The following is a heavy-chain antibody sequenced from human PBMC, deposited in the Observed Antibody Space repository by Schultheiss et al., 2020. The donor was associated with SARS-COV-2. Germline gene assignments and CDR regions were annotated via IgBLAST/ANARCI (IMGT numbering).Heavy chain of an antibody. D-gene: IGHD1-14*01. CDR1: GFTFSSYG. V-gene: IGHV3-33*08. J-gene: IGHJ6*02. Sequence: WGSLRLSCAASGFTFSSYGMHWVRQAPGKGLEWVAVIWYDGSNKYYADSVKGRFTISRDNSKNKLYLQMNSLRAEDTAVYYCAREVRTGYYYYYGMDVWGQGTTVTVSS. CDR3: AREVRTGYYYYYGMDV. CDR2: IWYDGSNK.